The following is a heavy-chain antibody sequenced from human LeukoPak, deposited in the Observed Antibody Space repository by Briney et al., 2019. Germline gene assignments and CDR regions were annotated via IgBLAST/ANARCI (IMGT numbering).Heavy chain of an antibody. CDR1: GGTFSSYA. V-gene: IGHV1-69*05. D-gene: IGHD5-18*01. Sequence: EASVKVSCKASGGTFSSYAISWVRQAPGQGLEWMGRIIPIFGTANYAQKFPGRVTITTDESTTTAYMELSSLRSEDTAVYYCARQTGHRGYSYLEAFDIWGQGTMVTVSS. CDR2: IIPIFGTA. J-gene: IGHJ3*02. CDR3: ARQTGHRGYSYLEAFDI.